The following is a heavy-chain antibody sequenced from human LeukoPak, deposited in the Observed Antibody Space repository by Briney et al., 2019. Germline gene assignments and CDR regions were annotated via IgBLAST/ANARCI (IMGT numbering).Heavy chain of an antibody. CDR3: AKVPSSSLYKGIDP. CDR1: GFTFSSYA. Sequence: HTGGSLRLSCAASGFTFSSYAMSWVRQVPGKGLEWVSSISGSGGSTYYADSVKGRFTISRDNSKNMLYLQMNSLRAEDTAVYYCAKVPSSSLYKGIDPWGQGTLVTVSS. V-gene: IGHV3-23*01. J-gene: IGHJ5*02. CDR2: ISGSGGST. D-gene: IGHD6-13*01.